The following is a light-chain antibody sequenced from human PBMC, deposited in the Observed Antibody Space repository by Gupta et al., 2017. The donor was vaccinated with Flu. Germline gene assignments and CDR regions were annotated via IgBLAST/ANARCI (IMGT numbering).Light chain of an antibody. CDR3: MQDPPTPT. J-gene: IGKJ1*01. CDR1: QSLLHSNGYNH. Sequence: DIVMTQSPLSLPVTPGEPASISCRSSQSLLHSNGYNHLDWYLQKPGQSPQLLIYLGSNRAFGGPVRFRGSGSGTDFTLKSIRGEAEDVGVYYLMQDPPTPTVGQGTKVEIK. V-gene: IGKV2-28*01. CDR2: LGS.